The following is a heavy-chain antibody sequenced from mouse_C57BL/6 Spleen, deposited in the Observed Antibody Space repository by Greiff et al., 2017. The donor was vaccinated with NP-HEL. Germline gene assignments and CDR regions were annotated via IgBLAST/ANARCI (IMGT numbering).Heavy chain of an antibody. CDR1: GYTFTSYW. D-gene: IGHD4-1*01. V-gene: IGHV1-74*01. CDR3: ATVTGSEAMDY. CDR2: IHPSDSDT. J-gene: IGHJ4*01. Sequence: QVQLQQPGAELVKPGASVKVSCKASGYTFTSYWMHWVKQRPGQGLEWIGRIHPSDSDTNYNQKFKGKATLTVDKSSSTAHMQLSSLTAEDAAVYYGATVTGSEAMDYWGQGTSVTVSS.